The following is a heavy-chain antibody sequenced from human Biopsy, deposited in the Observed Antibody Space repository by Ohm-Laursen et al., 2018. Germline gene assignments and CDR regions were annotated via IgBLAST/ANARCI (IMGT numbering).Heavy chain of an antibody. CDR3: AADINVWNVNY. D-gene: IGHD1-1*01. CDR1: GYTLTALS. CDR2: FAPENGKT. Sequence: VKVSCKFSGYTLTALSMHWVRQAPGRGLEWMGGFAPENGKTIYAQKFQGRITMTEDTSTDTAYMELSSLRSEDTAVYYCAADINVWNVNYWGQGTQVTVSS. J-gene: IGHJ4*02. V-gene: IGHV1-24*01.